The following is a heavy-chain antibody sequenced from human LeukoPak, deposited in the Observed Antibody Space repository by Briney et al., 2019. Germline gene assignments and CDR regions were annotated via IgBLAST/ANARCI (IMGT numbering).Heavy chain of an antibody. J-gene: IGHJ3*02. V-gene: IGHV3-7*01. D-gene: IGHD2-2*01. CDR2: IKQDGSDT. Sequence: GGSLRLSCAASGFTFSIYWMTWVRQAPGKGLEWVANIKQDGSDTYYVDSVKGRFTISRDNAKNTLYLQMNSLRAEDTAVYYCARPKHRYCSSTSCPDAFDIWGQGTMVTVSS. CDR3: ARPKHRYCSSTSCPDAFDI. CDR1: GFTFSIYW.